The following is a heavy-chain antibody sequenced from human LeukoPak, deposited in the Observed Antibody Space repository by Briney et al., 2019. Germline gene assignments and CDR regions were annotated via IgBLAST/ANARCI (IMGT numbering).Heavy chain of an antibody. CDR1: GFTLGIYA. Sequence: GGSLRLSCAASGFTLGIYAMSWVREGLGEGLEWVSSISGGGANTYYTETVKGGFTISRDNATNSLYLQMYSVRAEDTGVYYSARDLIIWGASLLGAFDIWGQGTMVTVSS. CDR3: ARDLIIWGASLLGAFDI. CDR2: ISGGGANT. J-gene: IGHJ3*02. D-gene: IGHD3-16*01. V-gene: IGHV3-21*03.